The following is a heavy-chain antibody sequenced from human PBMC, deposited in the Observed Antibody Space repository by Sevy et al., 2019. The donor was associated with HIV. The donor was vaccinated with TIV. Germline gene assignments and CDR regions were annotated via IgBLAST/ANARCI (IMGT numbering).Heavy chain of an antibody. CDR3: ERAGTTVGTGYYYYYMDV. V-gene: IGHV3-74*01. Sequence: GGSLRLSCAASGFTFSSYWMHWVRQAPGKGLVWVSRINSGGSSTSYADSVKGRFTISRDNAKNTLYLKMSSLRAEDTAVYYCERAGTTVGTGYYYYYMDVCGKGTTVTVSS. D-gene: IGHD4-4*01. J-gene: IGHJ6*03. CDR2: INSGGSST. CDR1: GFTFSSYW.